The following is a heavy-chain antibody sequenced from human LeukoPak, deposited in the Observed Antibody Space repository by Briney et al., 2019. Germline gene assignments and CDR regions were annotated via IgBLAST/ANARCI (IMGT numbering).Heavy chain of an antibody. J-gene: IGHJ4*02. D-gene: IGHD2-2*02. CDR1: GGSISSYY. V-gene: IGHV4-59*01. CDR3: ARRYQLLYFGYFDY. Sequence: SETLSLTCTVSGGSISSYYWSWIRQPPGKGLEWIGYIYYSGSTNYNPSLKNRVTISVDTSKNQFSLKLSSVTAADTAVYYCARRYQLLYFGYFDYWGQGTLVTVSS. CDR2: IYYSGST.